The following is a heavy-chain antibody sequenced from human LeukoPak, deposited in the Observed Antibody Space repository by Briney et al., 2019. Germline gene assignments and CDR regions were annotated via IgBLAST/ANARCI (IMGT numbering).Heavy chain of an antibody. CDR2: INPSGGST. V-gene: IGHV1-46*01. Sequence: ASVKVSCKASGYTFTSYYMHWVRQAPGQGLEWMGIINPSGGSTSYAQKFQGRVTMTRDTSTSTVYMELSSLRSEDTAVYYCARGERERFGELYYYGMDVWGQGTTVTVSS. CDR3: ARGERERFGELYYYGMDV. D-gene: IGHD3-10*01. CDR1: GYTFTSYY. J-gene: IGHJ6*02.